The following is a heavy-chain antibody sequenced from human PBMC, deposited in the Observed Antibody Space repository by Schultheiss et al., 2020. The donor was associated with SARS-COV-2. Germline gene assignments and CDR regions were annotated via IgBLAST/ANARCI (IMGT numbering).Heavy chain of an antibody. CDR1: GFTFSSYG. V-gene: IGHV3-33*01. Sequence: GESLKISCAASGFTFSSYGMHWVRQAPGKGLEGVAVIWYDGSNKYYADSVKGRFTISRDNSKNTLYLQMNSLRAEDTAVYYCARDRGTRRGVYYYYGMDVWGQGTTVTVSS. CDR3: ARDRGTRRGVYYYYGMDV. J-gene: IGHJ6*02. D-gene: IGHD2-15*01. CDR2: IWYDGSNK.